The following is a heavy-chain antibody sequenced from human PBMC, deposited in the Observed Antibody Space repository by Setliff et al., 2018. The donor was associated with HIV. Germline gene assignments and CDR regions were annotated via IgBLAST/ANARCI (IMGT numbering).Heavy chain of an antibody. V-gene: IGHV1-2*02. Sequence: ASVKVSCKASGYTFSAYNMHWVRQAPGQGLEWMGWINPNSGDTNYAQKFQGRVTLTRDTSITTAYMELRRLTSDDTAVYYCAKFYGDYHAFDIWGQGTMVTVS. CDR3: AKFYGDYHAFDI. D-gene: IGHD4-17*01. CDR1: GYTFSAYN. CDR2: INPNSGDT. J-gene: IGHJ3*02.